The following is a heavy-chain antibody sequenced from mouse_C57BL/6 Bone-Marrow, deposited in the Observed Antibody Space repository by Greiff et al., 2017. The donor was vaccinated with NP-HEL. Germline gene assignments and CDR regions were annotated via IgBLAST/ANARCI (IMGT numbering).Heavy chain of an antibody. D-gene: IGHD2-4*01. CDR2: IRSKSNNYAT. CDR1: GFSFNTYA. Sequence: EVMLVESGGGLVQPKGSLKLSCAASGFSFNTYAMNWVRQAPGKGLEWVARIRSKSNNYATYYADSVKDRFTISRDDSESMLYLQMNNLKTEDTAMYYCVRQGLRRFAYWGQGTLVTVSA. V-gene: IGHV10-1*01. CDR3: VRQGLRRFAY. J-gene: IGHJ3*01.